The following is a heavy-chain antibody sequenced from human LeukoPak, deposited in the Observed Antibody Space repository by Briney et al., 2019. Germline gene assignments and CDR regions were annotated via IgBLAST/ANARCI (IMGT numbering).Heavy chain of an antibody. Sequence: SVKVSCTASGGTFSSYAISGVRQAPGQGLEWMGGIIPIFGTANYAQKFQGRVTITADESTSTAYMELSSLRSEDTAVYYCARGWVCGGDCYHLDYWGQGTLVTVSS. J-gene: IGHJ4*02. CDR3: ARGWVCGGDCYHLDY. CDR2: IIPIFGTA. CDR1: GGTFSSYA. D-gene: IGHD2-21*02. V-gene: IGHV1-69*13.